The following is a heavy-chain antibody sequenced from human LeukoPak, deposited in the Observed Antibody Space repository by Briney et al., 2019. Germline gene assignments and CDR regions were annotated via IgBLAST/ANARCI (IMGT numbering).Heavy chain of an antibody. J-gene: IGHJ4*02. Sequence: SETLSLTCAVYGGSFSGYYWRWIRQPPGKGLEWIGEINHSGSTNYNPSLKSRVTISVDTSKNQFSLKLRSVTAADTAVYYCARKSYDYVWGSYRLWYFDYWGQGTLVTVSS. D-gene: IGHD3-16*02. CDR2: INHSGST. V-gene: IGHV4-34*01. CDR1: GGSFSGYY. CDR3: ARKSYDYVWGSYRLWYFDY.